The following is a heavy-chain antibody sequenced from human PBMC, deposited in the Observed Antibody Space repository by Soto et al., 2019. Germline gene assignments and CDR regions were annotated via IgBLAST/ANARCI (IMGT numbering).Heavy chain of an antibody. D-gene: IGHD1-26*01. V-gene: IGHV3-7*02. CDR1: GFTFNSYW. CDR3: ASGWGLDP. Sequence: EVQLVESGGGLVQPGGSLRLSCAASGFTFNSYWMTWVRQAPGKGLEWVANIKQDGSEKYYVDSVKGRLTISRDNAKNSLDLQMNSLRAEDTAVYYCASGWGLDPWGHGTLVTVSS. CDR2: IKQDGSEK. J-gene: IGHJ5*02.